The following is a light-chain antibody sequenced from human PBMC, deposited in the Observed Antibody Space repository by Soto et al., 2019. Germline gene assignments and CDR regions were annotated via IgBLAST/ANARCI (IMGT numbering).Light chain of an antibody. Sequence: DIQMTQSPSSLSASVGDRVTITCQASQDISNYLNWYQHKPGKPPKLLIYDASNLETGVPSRFSGSGSGTDFTFTISSLQTEDVATYHCQQYEDLPLSFGPG. J-gene: IGKJ3*01. CDR1: QDISNY. CDR3: QQYEDLPLS. CDR2: DAS. V-gene: IGKV1-33*01.